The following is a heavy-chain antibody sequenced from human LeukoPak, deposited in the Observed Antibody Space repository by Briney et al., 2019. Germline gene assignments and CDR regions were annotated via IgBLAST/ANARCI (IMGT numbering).Heavy chain of an antibody. V-gene: IGHV3-23*01. J-gene: IGHJ4*02. D-gene: IGHD3-22*01. CDR3: AKERSSEDYPYYFDS. CDR2: ISGSGGTT. CDR1: GFRFSNYA. Sequence: GGSLRLSCGASGFRFSNYAMTWVRQAPGRGLEWVSGISGSGGTTFYADSVRGRFTISRDNSRDTLYLLMNSLRAEDTAVYHCAKERSSEDYPYYFDSWGQGTLVTVSS.